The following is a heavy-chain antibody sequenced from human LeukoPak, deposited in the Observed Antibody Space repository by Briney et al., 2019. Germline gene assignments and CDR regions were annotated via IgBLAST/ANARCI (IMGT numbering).Heavy chain of an antibody. CDR1: GGSIRSYY. D-gene: IGHD7-27*01. V-gene: IGHV4-4*07. CDR3: AGTQHGELDY. Sequence: SETLSLTYTVSGGSIRSYYWIWVRQPAGKGLKWIGRIHTSGSTNYNPSLKSRVTMSLDTSKNQFSLKLTSVTAADTAVFYCAGTQHGELDYWGQGALVTVSS. CDR2: IHTSGST. J-gene: IGHJ4*02.